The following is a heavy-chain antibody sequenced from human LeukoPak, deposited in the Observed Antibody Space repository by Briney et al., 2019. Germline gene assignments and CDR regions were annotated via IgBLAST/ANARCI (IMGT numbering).Heavy chain of an antibody. Sequence: PSETLSLTCTASGCSISSNSYYWGWIRQPPGQGLEWIGCIYYSGSTHYNPSLKSPVTISVDTSKIQFNLKLGSVTAADTAVYYCARHAYSYGYHRGQGTLVTVSS. J-gene: IGHJ4*02. CDR3: ARHAYSYGYH. CDR2: IYYSGST. D-gene: IGHD5-18*01. V-gene: IGHV4-39*01. CDR1: GCSISSNSYY.